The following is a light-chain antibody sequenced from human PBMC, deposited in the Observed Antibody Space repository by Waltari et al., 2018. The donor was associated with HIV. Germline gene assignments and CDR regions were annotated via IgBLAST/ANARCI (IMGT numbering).Light chain of an antibody. J-gene: IGKJ1*01. CDR2: WAS. CDR1: QSVLNTPNSKYY. CDR3: QQYYSTPRT. Sequence: DIVMTQSPDSLAVSLGERATINCKSSQSVLNTPNSKYYLAWYQQKPGQPPQLLIYWASTRESGVPDRFSGRGSETDFTLTISSLQAEDVAVYYCQQYYSTPRTFGQGTKVEIK. V-gene: IGKV4-1*01.